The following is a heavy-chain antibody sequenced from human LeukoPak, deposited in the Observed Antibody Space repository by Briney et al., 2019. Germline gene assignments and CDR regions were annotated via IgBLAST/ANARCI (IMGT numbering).Heavy chain of an antibody. J-gene: IGHJ3*01. CDR1: GFIFGSYA. V-gene: IGHV3-23*01. CDR3: AKEDYYGSRGHIKLDAFDA. Sequence: PGGSLRLSCAVSGFIFGSYAMGWVRQAPGKGLEWVSTISGPGDNTYYADSVKGRFTISRDNSKNTLYLQMNSLRAEDTAIYYCAKEDYYGSRGHIKLDAFDAWGQGTMVTVSS. D-gene: IGHD3-22*01. CDR2: ISGPGDNT.